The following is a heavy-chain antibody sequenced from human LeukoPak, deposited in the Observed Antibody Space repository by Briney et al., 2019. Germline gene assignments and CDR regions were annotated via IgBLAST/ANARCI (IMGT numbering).Heavy chain of an antibody. Sequence: GGSLRLSCSASGFTFSSYAMHWVRQAPGEGLEYVSTISSNGGSTYYADSVKGRFTISRDNSKNTLYLQMSSLRAEDTGLYYCVKGGQAAADYIDYWGQGTLVTVSS. CDR3: VKGGQAAADYIDY. D-gene: IGHD6-13*01. J-gene: IGHJ4*02. CDR2: ISSNGGST. CDR1: GFTFSSYA. V-gene: IGHV3-64D*06.